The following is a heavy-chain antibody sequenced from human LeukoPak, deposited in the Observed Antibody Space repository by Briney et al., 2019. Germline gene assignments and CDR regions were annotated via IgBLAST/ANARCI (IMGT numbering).Heavy chain of an antibody. CDR1: GGSFSGYY. J-gene: IGHJ4*02. CDR2: INHSGST. D-gene: IGHD4-17*01. CDR3: ARHDYGRPLDY. Sequence: SETLSLTCAVYGGSFSGYYWSWIRQPPGKGLEWIGEINHSGSTNYNPSLKSRVTISVETSKNQFSLKLSSVTAADTAVYYCARHDYGRPLDYWGQGTLVTVSS. V-gene: IGHV4-34*01.